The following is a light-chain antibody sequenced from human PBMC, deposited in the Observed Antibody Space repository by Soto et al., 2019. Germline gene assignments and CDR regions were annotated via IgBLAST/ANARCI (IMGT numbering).Light chain of an antibody. CDR1: QSVLYSSNNNNY. V-gene: IGKV4-1*01. CDR3: QQYYSSPIT. CDR2: WAS. Sequence: DIVMTQSPDSLAVSLGERATINCKSSQSVLYSSNNNNYLAWYQQKPGQPPKLLIYWASTRESGVPDRFSGSGSGTDFTLTISSLQAEDVAVYYCQQYYSSPITFGQGTRLEMK. J-gene: IGKJ5*01.